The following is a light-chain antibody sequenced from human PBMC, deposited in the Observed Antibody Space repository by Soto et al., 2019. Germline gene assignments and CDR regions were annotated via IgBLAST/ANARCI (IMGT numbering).Light chain of an antibody. Sequence: DIQMTQSPSSLSAFVGDRVPFICRASQGIRKDLGWYQQNPGKAPHRLNDAASRSQSGPPSCIGSSGSATETTLTISRLQPEDVATYYRLHHNSYPRTFGQGTKVDIK. CDR3: LHHNSYPRT. J-gene: IGKJ1*01. V-gene: IGKV1-17*01. CDR2: AAS. CDR1: QGIRKD.